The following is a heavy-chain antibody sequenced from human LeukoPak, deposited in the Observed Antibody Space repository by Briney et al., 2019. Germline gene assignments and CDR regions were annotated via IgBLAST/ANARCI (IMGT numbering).Heavy chain of an antibody. CDR1: GFTFSSYA. CDR2: ISYDGSNK. CDR3: ARETRTYSTNGVCYPLFDY. J-gene: IGHJ4*02. V-gene: IGHV3-30-3*01. D-gene: IGHD2-8*01. Sequence: GRSLRLSCAASGFTFSSYAMHWVRQAPGKGLEWVAVISYDGSNKYYADSVKGRFTISRDNSKNTLYLQMNSLRAEDTAVYYCARETRTYSTNGVCYPLFDYWGQGTLVTVSS.